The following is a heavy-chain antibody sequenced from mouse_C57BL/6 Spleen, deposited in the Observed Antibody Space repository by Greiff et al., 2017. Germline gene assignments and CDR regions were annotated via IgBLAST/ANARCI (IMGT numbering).Heavy chain of an antibody. CDR2: IRNKANNHAT. J-gene: IGHJ2*01. CDR1: GFTFSDAW. Sequence: EVKLHESGGGLVQPGGSMKLSCAASGFTFSDAWMDWVRQSPEKGLEWVAEIRNKANNHATYYAESVKGRFTISRDDSKSSVYLQMNSLRAEDTGIYYCAIITTVVATFDDWGQGTTLTVSS. D-gene: IGHD1-1*01. V-gene: IGHV6-6*01. CDR3: AIITTVVATFDD.